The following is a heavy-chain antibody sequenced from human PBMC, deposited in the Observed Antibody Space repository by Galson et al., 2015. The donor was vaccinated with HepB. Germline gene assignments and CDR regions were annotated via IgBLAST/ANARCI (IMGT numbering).Heavy chain of an antibody. D-gene: IGHD2-21*01. V-gene: IGHV3-7*03. CDR3: ARDLVAGVYCGRAACTNEFYYYIDV. J-gene: IGHJ6*03. CDR2: IKQDGSEK. Sequence: SLRLSCAASGFRFSNYWMSWVRQAPGKGLEWVANIKQDGSEKNYVDSVKGRFTISRDNAENSLYLQMNSLRAEDTAVYFCARDLVAGVYCGRAACTNEFYYYIDVWGKGTTVTVSS. CDR1: GFRFSNYW.